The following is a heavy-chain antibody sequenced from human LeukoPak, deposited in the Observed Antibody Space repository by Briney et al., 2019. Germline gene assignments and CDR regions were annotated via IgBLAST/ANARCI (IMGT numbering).Heavy chain of an antibody. V-gene: IGHV3-48*01. D-gene: IGHD5-18*01. Sequence: GGSLRLSCAASGFTFSDYSMNWVRQAPGKGLEWISYISSGSSKRYYADSVKGRFTISRDNAKNSLYLQMDSLRAEDTAVYYCARNKKGDRYTYGHDYWGQGTLVTVSS. J-gene: IGHJ4*02. CDR1: GFTFSDYS. CDR2: ISSGSSKR. CDR3: ARNKKGDRYTYGHDY.